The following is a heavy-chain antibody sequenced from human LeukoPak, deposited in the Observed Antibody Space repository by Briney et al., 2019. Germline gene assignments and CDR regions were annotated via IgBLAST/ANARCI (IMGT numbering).Heavy chain of an antibody. V-gene: IGHV4-34*01. CDR3: ARSEPALPH. D-gene: IGHD1-14*01. J-gene: IGHJ4*02. CDR1: GGSFSGYY. Sequence: SETLSLTCAVYGGSFSGYYWSWIRQPPGKGLEWIGEINHSGSTNYNPSLKSRVTISVDTSKNQFSLKLSPVTAADTAVYYCARSEPALPHWGQGTLVTVSS. CDR2: INHSGST.